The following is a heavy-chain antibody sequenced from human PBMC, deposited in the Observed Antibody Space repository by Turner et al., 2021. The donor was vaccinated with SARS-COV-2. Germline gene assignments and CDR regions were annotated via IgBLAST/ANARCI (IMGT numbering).Heavy chain of an antibody. CDR3: ARGELWSFSSYDN. CDR2: INPSGGGT. V-gene: IGHV1-46*03. Sequence: QVQLVQSGAEVKKPGASVKVSCKASGYIFINYYIHWVRQAPGQGLEWVGIINPSGGGTRYAQKFRGRVTMTRDTSTSTVSMELSSLRSEDTAVYYCARGELWSFSSYDNRGQGTLVTVSS. CDR1: GYIFINYY. D-gene: IGHD3-10*01. J-gene: IGHJ4*02.